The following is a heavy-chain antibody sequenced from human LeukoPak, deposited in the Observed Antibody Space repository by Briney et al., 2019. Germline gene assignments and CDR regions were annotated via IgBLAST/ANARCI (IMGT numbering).Heavy chain of an antibody. V-gene: IGHV1-2*02. CDR2: INPNSGGT. CDR1: GYTFTGYY. Sequence: ASVKVSCKASGYTFTGYYMHWVRQAPGQGLEWMGWINPNSGGTNYAQKFQGRVTMTRDTSISTAYVELSRLRSDDTAVYYCARESYYYGSGSYDYWGQGTLVTVSS. CDR3: ARESYYYGSGSYDY. J-gene: IGHJ4*02. D-gene: IGHD3-10*01.